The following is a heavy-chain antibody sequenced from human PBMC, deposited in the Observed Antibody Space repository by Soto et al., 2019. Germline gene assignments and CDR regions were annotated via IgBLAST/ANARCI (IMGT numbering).Heavy chain of an antibody. CDR1: GFTFSSYT. CDR2: ISSSSSYI. J-gene: IGHJ4*01. CDR3: ASLSRFALDY. D-gene: IGHD3-10*01. Sequence: GGSLRLSCAASGFTFSSYTVNWVRQAPGKGLEWVSSISSSSSYIYYTDSVKGRFTISRDNAKNSLYLQMNSLRAEDTAVYYCASLSRFALDYWGQGTLVTVSS. V-gene: IGHV3-21*01.